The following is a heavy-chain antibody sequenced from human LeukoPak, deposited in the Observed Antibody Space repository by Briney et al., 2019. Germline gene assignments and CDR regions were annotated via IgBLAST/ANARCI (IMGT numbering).Heavy chain of an antibody. CDR1: GGSISSSGYY. V-gene: IGHV4-39*07. D-gene: IGHD3-22*01. CDR3: ASYLYYYDYTSYCFDF. CDR2: FYYSGST. Sequence: SETLSLTCTVSGGSISSSGYYWGWIRQPPGKGLEWIGTFYYSGSTNYNPPLESRVTISVDTSKNQFSLKLSSVTAADTAVYYCASYLYYYDYTSYCFDFWGQGTLVTVSS. J-gene: IGHJ4*02.